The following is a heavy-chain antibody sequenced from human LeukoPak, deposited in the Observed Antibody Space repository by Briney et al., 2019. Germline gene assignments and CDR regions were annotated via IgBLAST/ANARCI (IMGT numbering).Heavy chain of an antibody. Sequence: SETLSLTCTVSGGSIHNNYWSWIRQPPGKGLEWIGSMYSSGKSDYSPSLKNRVTMSIDTSKNQFSLKLTSVTAADAAVYYCARGPINYYDSSGRLDYWGQGTLVTVSS. J-gene: IGHJ4*02. CDR1: GGSIHNNY. V-gene: IGHV4-59*08. D-gene: IGHD3-22*01. CDR2: MYSSGKS. CDR3: ARGPINYYDSSGRLDY.